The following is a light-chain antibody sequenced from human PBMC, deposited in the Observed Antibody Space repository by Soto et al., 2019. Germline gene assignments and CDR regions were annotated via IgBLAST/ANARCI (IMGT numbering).Light chain of an antibody. V-gene: IGLV1-40*01. CDR3: QSYDRSLNRV. Sequence: QSVLSQPPSVSGAPGQRITISCTGSSSNIGANYDVHWYRQVPGTAPKLLMSGDNNRPSGVADRFSDSKSGTSASLAITRLQAEDEADYYCQSYDRSLNRVFGTGTKLTVL. J-gene: IGLJ1*01. CDR2: GDN. CDR1: SSNIGANYD.